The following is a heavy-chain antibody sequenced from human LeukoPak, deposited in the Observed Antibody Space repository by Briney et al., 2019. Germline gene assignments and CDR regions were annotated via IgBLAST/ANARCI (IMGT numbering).Heavy chain of an antibody. CDR3: AKAEPRYSSGPEDFDL. V-gene: IGHV3-23*01. Sequence: GGSLRLSCAASGFTFSSYGMHWVRQAPGKGLEWVSAISGSGGSTYYADSVKGRFTISRDNSKNTLYLQMNSLRAEDTAVYYCAKAEPRYSSGPEDFDLWGRGTLVTVSS. CDR2: ISGSGGST. J-gene: IGHJ2*01. CDR1: GFTFSSYG. D-gene: IGHD6-19*01.